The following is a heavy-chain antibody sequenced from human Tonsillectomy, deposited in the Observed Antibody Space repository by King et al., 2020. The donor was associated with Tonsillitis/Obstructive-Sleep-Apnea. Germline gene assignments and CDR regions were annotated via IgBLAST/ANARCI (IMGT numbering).Heavy chain of an antibody. J-gene: IGHJ4*02. CDR2: IYSGGST. V-gene: IGHV3-53*01. CDR3: ARSIVVPAPLDY. D-gene: IGHD2-2*01. Sequence: VQLVESGGGLIQPGGSLRLSCAASGFTVSSNYMSWVRQAPGKGLEWVSVIYSGGSTYYADSVKGRFTISRDTSKNTLYLQMNSLRAEDTAVYYCARSIVVPAPLDYWGQGTLVTVSS. CDR1: GFTVSSNY.